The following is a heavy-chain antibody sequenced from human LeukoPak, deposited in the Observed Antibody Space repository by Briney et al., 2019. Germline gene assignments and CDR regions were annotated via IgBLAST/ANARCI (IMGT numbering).Heavy chain of an antibody. CDR2: IWYDGSNK. J-gene: IGHJ4*02. Sequence: GGSLRLSCAASGFTFSSYGMHWVRQAPGKGPEWVAVIWYDGSNKYYADSVKGRFTISRDNSKNTLYLQMNSLRAEDTAVYCCARDSGIGWGQGTLVTVSS. CDR3: ARDSGIG. D-gene: IGHD6-13*01. CDR1: GFTFSSYG. V-gene: IGHV3-33*01.